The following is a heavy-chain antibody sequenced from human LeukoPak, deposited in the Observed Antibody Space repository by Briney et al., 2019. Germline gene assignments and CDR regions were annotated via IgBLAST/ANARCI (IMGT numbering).Heavy chain of an antibody. CDR3: ARFQVHSSSWPDYYYYYYMDV. D-gene: IGHD6-13*01. Sequence: ASVKVSCKASGYTFTSYDINWVRQATGQGLEWMGWMNPNSGNTGYAQKFQGRVTITRNTSISTAYMELSSLRSEDTAVYYCARFQVHSSSWPDYYYYYYMDVWGKGTTVTVSS. CDR2: MNPNSGNT. V-gene: IGHV1-8*03. CDR1: GYTFTSYD. J-gene: IGHJ6*03.